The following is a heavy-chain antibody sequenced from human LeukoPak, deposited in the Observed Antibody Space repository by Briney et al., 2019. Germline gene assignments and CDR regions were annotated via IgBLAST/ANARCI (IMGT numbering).Heavy chain of an antibody. D-gene: IGHD6-13*01. CDR1: GGSISSYY. CDR2: IYYSGST. CDR3: AREAAAVGGYYFDY. Sequence: SETLSLTCTVSGGSISSYYWSWIRQPPGKGLEWIGYIYYSGSTNYNPSLKSRVTISVDTSKNQFSLKLSSVTAADTAVYYCAREAAAVGGYYFDYWGQGTLVTVS. J-gene: IGHJ4*02. V-gene: IGHV4-59*01.